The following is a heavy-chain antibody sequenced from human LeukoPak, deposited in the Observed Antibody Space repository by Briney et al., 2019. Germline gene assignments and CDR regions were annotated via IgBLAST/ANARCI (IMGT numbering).Heavy chain of an antibody. CDR2: ISGRDDTT. D-gene: IGHD4-17*01. Sequence: GGSLRLSCAASGFTFSNYAMSWVRQAPRKGLQWVSGISGRDDTTHYADSLKGRFSISRDNSKNTLYLQMSNLRPQDTAVYYCAQVPVTTVSGWGQGTMVTVSS. CDR3: AQVPVTTVSG. CDR1: GFTFSNYA. J-gene: IGHJ3*01. V-gene: IGHV3-23*01.